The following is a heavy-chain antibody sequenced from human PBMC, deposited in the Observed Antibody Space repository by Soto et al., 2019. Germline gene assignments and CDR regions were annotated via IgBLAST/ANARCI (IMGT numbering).Heavy chain of an antibody. CDR3: AKDQSASSNSYHAMDV. CDR1: EFTFSPYP. D-gene: IGHD6-6*01. CDR2: ISFDGATK. V-gene: IGHV3-30*09. J-gene: IGHJ6*02. Sequence: QEQLVESGGGVVQPGRPLRLSCAASEFTFSPYPMHWVRQAPGKGVEWVSVISFDGATKYYADSVKGRFAISRENSMNTLYLKMNSLRTEDTAVSYCAKDQSASSNSYHAMDVWGPGTTVTVSS.